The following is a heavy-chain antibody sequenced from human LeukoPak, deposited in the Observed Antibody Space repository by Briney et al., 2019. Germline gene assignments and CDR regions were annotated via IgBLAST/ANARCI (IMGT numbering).Heavy chain of an antibody. V-gene: IGHV3-9*01. CDR3: IKDLRLVLHFDTFDI. J-gene: IGHJ3*02. D-gene: IGHD3-9*01. CDR1: GFTFDDYA. CDR2: ISWDGGIS. Sequence: QPGGSLRLSCAASGFTFDDYAMHWVRQTPGKGLEWVSSISWDGGISVYADSVKGRFTISRDNAKSSLYLEMSALTPEDTALYFCIKDLRLVLHFDTFDIWGQGTMVTVSS.